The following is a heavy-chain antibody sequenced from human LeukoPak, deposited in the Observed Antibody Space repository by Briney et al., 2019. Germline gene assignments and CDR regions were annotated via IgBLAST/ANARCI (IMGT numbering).Heavy chain of an antibody. V-gene: IGHV3-7*01. CDR3: ARDRDSRWDFDL. J-gene: IGHJ2*01. CDR2: IKHDGSET. D-gene: IGHD3-22*01. Sequence: GGSLRLSCAASGFTSSTYWMSWVRQAPGKGLEWVASIKHDGSETYYVDSVKGRFTLSRDNAKNSLYLQMNSLRADDTAVYYCARDRDSRWDFDLWGRGTLVTVAP. CDR1: GFTSSTYW.